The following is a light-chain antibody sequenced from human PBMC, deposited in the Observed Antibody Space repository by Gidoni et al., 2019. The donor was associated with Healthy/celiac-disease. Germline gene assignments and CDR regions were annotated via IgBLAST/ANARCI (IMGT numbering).Light chain of an antibody. Sequence: DVVLTQSPLSLPVTLGQPASISCRSSQSLVHSDGNTYLNWFQQRPGQSPRRLIYKVSNRDSGGPDRFSGSGSGTDFTLKISRVEAEDVGVYDCMQGTHWPPTFGGGTKVEIK. J-gene: IGKJ4*01. CDR2: KVS. CDR3: MQGTHWPPT. CDR1: QSLVHSDGNTY. V-gene: IGKV2-30*02.